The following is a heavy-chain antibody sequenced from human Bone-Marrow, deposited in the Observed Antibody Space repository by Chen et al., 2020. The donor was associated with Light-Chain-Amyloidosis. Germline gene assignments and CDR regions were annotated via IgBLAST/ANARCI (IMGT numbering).Heavy chain of an antibody. CDR1: GYTFPNYW. V-gene: IGHV5-51*01. CDR3: ARRRDGYNFDY. CDR2: IYPDHSSA. J-gene: IGHJ4*02. Sequence: EVQLEQSGPEVKKPGESLKISCKGSGYTFPNYWIGWVRQMPGKGLEWMGVIYPDHSSASYIPSFERQVTISADKSITTAYLQWRSLKASDTAMYYCARRRDGYNFDYWGQGTLVTVSS. D-gene: IGHD5-12*01.